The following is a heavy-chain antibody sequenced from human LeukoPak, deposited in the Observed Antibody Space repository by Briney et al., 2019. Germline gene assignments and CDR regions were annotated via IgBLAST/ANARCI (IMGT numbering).Heavy chain of an antibody. CDR1: GFTFSSYG. V-gene: IGHV3-21*01. CDR3: ARDPYSGNYGNYYYYMDV. J-gene: IGHJ6*03. CDR2: ITSSGTYI. D-gene: IGHD1-26*01. Sequence: GGSLRLSCAASGFTFSSYGMNWVRQAPGKALEWVSSITSSGTYIFYADSVKGRFTISRDNAKNSLYLQMNSLGPEDTAVYYCARDPYSGNYGNYYYYMDVWGKGTTVTISS.